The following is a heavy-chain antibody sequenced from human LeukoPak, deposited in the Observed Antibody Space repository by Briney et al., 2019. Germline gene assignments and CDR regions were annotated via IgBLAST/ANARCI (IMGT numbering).Heavy chain of an antibody. CDR1: GGSISSYY. Sequence: PSETLSLTCTVSGGSISSYYWSWIRQPPGKGLEWIGYIYYSGSTNYNPSLKSRVTISVDTSKNQFSLKLSSVTAADTAVYYCARARYYGSGTNLYYYYGMDVWGQGTTVTVSS. CDR2: IYYSGST. V-gene: IGHV4-59*01. CDR3: ARARYYGSGTNLYYYYGMDV. J-gene: IGHJ6*02. D-gene: IGHD3-10*01.